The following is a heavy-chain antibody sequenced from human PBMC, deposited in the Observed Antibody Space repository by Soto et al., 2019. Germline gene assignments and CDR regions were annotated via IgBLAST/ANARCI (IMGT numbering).Heavy chain of an antibody. J-gene: IGHJ4*02. V-gene: IGHV3-23*01. CDR3: AKVPWYQLLWYYFDD. CDR1: GFTFSSYA. CDR2: ISGSGGST. Sequence: GGSLRLSCAASGFTFSSYAMSWVRQAPGKGLEWVSAISGSGGSTYYADSVKGRFTISRDNSKNTLYLQMNSLRAEDTAVYYCAKVPWYQLLWYYFDDSGQGTRVSVAS. D-gene: IGHD2-2*01.